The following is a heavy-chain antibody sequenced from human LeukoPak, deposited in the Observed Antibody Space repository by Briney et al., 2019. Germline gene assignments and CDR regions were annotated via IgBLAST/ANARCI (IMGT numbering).Heavy chain of an antibody. CDR2: ISSSSSYT. Sequence: PGGSLRLSCAASGFTFSDYYMSWIRQAPGKGLEWVSYISSSSSYTNYADSVKSRFTISRDNAKNSLYLQMNSLRAEDTAVYYCARVQGYCSSTSCSLWDYWGQGTLVTVSS. V-gene: IGHV3-11*06. D-gene: IGHD2-2*01. CDR3: ARVQGYCSSTSCSLWDY. CDR1: GFTFSDYY. J-gene: IGHJ4*02.